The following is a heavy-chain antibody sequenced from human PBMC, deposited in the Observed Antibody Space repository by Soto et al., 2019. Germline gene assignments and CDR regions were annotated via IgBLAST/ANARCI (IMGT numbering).Heavy chain of an antibody. J-gene: IGHJ5*02. CDR1: GGSVSSYY. D-gene: IGHD7-27*01. CDR3: ASDSTGWFDP. Sequence: SETLSLTCTVSGGSVSSYYWSWIRQPAGKGLEWIGRFYNSGNTNYNPSLKSRVTMSLDTSKNQFSLKLSSVTVADTAVYFCASDSTGWFDPWGQGTLVTVSS. V-gene: IGHV4-4*07. CDR2: FYNSGNT.